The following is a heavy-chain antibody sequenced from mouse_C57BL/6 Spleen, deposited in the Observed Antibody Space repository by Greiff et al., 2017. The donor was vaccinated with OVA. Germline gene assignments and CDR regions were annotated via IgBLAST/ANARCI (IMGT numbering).Heavy chain of an antibody. CDR3: ARSPITTVVAHFDY. V-gene: IGHV1-72*01. Sequence: VQLQQSGAELVKPGASVKLSCKASGYTFTSYWMHWVKQRPGRGLEWIGRIDPNSGGTKYNEKFKSKATLTVDKPSSTAYMQLSSLTSEDSAVYYCARSPITTVVAHFDYWGQGTTLTVSS. D-gene: IGHD1-1*01. CDR2: IDPNSGGT. CDR1: GYTFTSYW. J-gene: IGHJ2*01.